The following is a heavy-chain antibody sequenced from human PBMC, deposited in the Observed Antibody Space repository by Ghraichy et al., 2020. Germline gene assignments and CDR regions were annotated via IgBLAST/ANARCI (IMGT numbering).Heavy chain of an antibody. CDR3: ARGGIGSDGFYS. D-gene: IGHD1-26*01. Sequence: GGSLRLSCAASGFTFSSDWMSWVRQAPGKGLEWVANIKQDGSEKYYVDSVKGRFTISRDNAKNSVYLQMNSLRAEDTAVYYCARGGIGSDGFYSWGQGTLVTVSS. V-gene: IGHV3-7*04. CDR1: GFTFSSDW. CDR2: IKQDGSEK. J-gene: IGHJ4*02.